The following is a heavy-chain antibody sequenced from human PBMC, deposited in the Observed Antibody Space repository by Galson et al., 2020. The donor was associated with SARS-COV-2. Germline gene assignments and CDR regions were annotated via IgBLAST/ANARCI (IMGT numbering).Heavy chain of an antibody. V-gene: IGHV3-30*04. Sequence: GGSLRLSCAASGFTFSSYAMHWVRQAPGKGLEWVAVISYDGSNKYYADSVKGRFTISRDNSKNTLYLQMNSLRAEDTAVYYCAKSSSGWYFSGMDVWGKGTTVTVSS. CDR2: ISYDGSNK. CDR1: GFTFSSYA. J-gene: IGHJ6*04. CDR3: AKSSSGWYFSGMDV. D-gene: IGHD6-19*01.